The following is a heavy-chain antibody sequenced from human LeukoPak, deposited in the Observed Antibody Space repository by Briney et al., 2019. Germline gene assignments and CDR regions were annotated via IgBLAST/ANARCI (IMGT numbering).Heavy chain of an antibody. J-gene: IGHJ4*02. D-gene: IGHD3-16*01. CDR3: ARAGGFFSPFGY. Sequence: TLSLTCTVSGGSISSGGYYWSWIRQHPGDGLEWIGYIHYSGSTYYNPSLKSRVTISIDTSKNHFSLKLSSVTAADTAVYYCARAGGFFSPFGYWGQGTLVTVSS. CDR1: GGSISSGGYY. CDR2: IHYSGST. V-gene: IGHV4-31*02.